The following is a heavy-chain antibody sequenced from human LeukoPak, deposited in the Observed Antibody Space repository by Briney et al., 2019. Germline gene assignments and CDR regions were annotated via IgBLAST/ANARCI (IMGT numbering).Heavy chain of an antibody. D-gene: IGHD1-1*01. CDR2: VDPEDGET. Sequence: ASVKVSCKVSGYTFTDYYMHWVQQAPGKGLEWMGLVDPEDGETIYAEKFQGRVTITADTSTDTAYMELSSLRSEDTAVYYCATLELERRSVIDYWGQGTLATVSS. J-gene: IGHJ4*01. V-gene: IGHV1-69-2*01. CDR3: ATLELERRSVIDY. CDR1: GYTFTDYY.